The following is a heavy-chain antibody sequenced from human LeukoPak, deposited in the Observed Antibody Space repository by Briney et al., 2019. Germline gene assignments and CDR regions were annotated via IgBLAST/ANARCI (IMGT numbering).Heavy chain of an antibody. CDR1: RYTFTSYG. Sequence: ASVKVSCTACRYTFTSYGISWVRQAPGQGLEGLGWISAYNGNTNYAQKLQGRVTMATDTSTSTAYMELRSLRSDDTAVYYCARDQITMVRGAVFDYWGQGTLVTVSS. CDR3: ARDQITMVRGAVFDY. J-gene: IGHJ4*02. CDR2: ISAYNGNT. D-gene: IGHD3-10*01. V-gene: IGHV1-18*01.